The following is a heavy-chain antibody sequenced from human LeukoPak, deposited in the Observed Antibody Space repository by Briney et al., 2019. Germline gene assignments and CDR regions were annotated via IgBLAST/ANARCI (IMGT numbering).Heavy chain of an antibody. CDR1: GFTFSSYW. CDR3: ARDEAHYDYVWGSYRRGMDV. V-gene: IGHV3-74*01. D-gene: IGHD3-16*02. CDR2: INSDGSST. J-gene: IGHJ6*02. Sequence: GGSLRLSCAASGFTFSSYWMHWVRQAPGKGLVWVSRINSDGSSTSYADSVKGRFTISRDNAKNTLYLQMNSLRAEDTAVYYCARDEAHYDYVWGSYRRGMDVWGQGTTVTVSS.